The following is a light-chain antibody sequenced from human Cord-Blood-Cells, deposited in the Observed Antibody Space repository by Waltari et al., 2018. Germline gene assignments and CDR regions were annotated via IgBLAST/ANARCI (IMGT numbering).Light chain of an antibody. CDR3: CSYAGSSTFGV. CDR2: EGS. J-gene: IGLJ3*02. CDR1: SSAVGSYNL. Sequence: QSALTQPASVSGSPGQSITISCTGTSSAVGSYNLVSCYQQHPGKAPKLMIYEGSKRPSGVSNRFSGSKSGNTASLTISGLQAEDETDYYCCSYAGSSTFGVFGGGTKLTVL. V-gene: IGLV2-23*03.